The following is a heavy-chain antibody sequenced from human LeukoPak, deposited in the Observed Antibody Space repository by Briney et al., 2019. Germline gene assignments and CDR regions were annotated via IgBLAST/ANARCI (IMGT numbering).Heavy chain of an antibody. D-gene: IGHD3-10*01. J-gene: IGHJ6*03. CDR1: GFTFSSYA. V-gene: IGHV3-23*01. Sequence: GGTLRLSCAASGFTFSSYAMGWVRQAPGKGLEWVSDISGSGGRTYYADSVKGRFTISRDNSKNTLFLEMNSLRAEDTAVYYCAGTYYYGSGGMDVWGKGTTVTISS. CDR2: ISGSGGRT. CDR3: AGTYYYGSGGMDV.